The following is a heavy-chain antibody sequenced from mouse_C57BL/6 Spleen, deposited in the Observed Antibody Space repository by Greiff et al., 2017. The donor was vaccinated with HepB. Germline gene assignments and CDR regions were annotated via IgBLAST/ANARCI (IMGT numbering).Heavy chain of an antibody. V-gene: IGHV1-15*01. J-gene: IGHJ2*01. CDR2: IDPETGGT. D-gene: IGHD2-4*01. CDR3: TRKGFYDYDRYYFDY. CDR1: GYTFTDYE. Sequence: QVQLQQSGAELVRPGASVTLSCKASGYTFTDYEMHWVKQTPVHGLEWIGAIDPETGGTAYNQKFKGKAILTADKSSSTAYMELRSLTSEDSAVYYCTRKGFYDYDRYYFDYWGQGTTLTVSS.